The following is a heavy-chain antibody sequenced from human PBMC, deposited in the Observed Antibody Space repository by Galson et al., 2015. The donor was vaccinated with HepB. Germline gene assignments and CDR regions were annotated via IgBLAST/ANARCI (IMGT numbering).Heavy chain of an antibody. V-gene: IGHV3-23*01. CDR2: ISGSGGST. D-gene: IGHD6-19*01. CDR1: GSTFSGYA. Sequence: SLRLSCAAFGSTFSGYAMNWVRQAPGKGLEWVSAISGSGGSTYYAGSVKGRFTISRDNSMDTLFLQMNSLRAEDTAIYYCAKVSWPGYSSGWHVFDIWGQGTMVTVSS. CDR3: AKVSWPGYSSGWHVFDI. J-gene: IGHJ3*02.